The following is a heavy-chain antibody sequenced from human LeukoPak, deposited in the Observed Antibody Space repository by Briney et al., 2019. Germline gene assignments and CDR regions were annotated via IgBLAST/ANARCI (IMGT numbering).Heavy chain of an antibody. V-gene: IGHV1-18*01. D-gene: IGHD6-6*01. Sequence: GGSVKVSCKASGYTLTSHGISWVRQAPGQGLERMGWISAYNGNTNYAQKLQGRVTMTTDTSTSTAYMELRSLRSDDTAVYYCTRDLGYSSSSATPLDYWGQGTLVAVSS. CDR1: GYTLTSHG. J-gene: IGHJ4*02. CDR3: TRDLGYSSSSATPLDY. CDR2: ISAYNGNT.